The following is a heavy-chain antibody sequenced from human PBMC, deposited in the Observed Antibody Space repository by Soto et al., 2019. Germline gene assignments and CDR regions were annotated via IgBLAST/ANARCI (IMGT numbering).Heavy chain of an antibody. V-gene: IGHV3-74*01. D-gene: IGHD6-19*01. CDR1: GFTLSGYW. CDR3: ARRIAVAGVFDY. Sequence: PGGSLRLSCAASGFTLSGYWMHWVRQAPGKGLVWVSRINSDGSSTNYADSVKGRFTISRDNAKNTLYLQMNSLRAEDTAVYYCARRIAVAGVFDYWGQGTLVTVSS. CDR2: INSDGSST. J-gene: IGHJ4*02.